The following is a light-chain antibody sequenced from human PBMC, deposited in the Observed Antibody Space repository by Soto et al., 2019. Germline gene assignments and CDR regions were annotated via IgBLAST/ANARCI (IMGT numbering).Light chain of an antibody. CDR1: QSIGAS. CDR2: KAS. CDR3: QQYNSSPLT. J-gene: IGKJ4*01. Sequence: DIQMTQSPSTLYASVGDRVTITRRASQSIGASLAWFQQKPGKAPNLLIYKASSLESGVPSRFSGSGSGTEFTLTISTLQPDDFATYYCQQYNSSPLTFGGGTKVEIK. V-gene: IGKV1-5*03.